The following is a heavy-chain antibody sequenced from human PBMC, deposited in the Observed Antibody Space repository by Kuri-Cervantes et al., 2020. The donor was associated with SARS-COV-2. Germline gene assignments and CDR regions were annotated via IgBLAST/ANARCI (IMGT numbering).Heavy chain of an antibody. CDR3: ARPMPYDFWSGYRAYYYGMDV. Sequence: ESLKISCTVSGCSISSSSYYWGWIRQPPGKGLEWIGSIYYSGSTYYNPSLKSRVTISVDTSKNQFSLKLSPVTAADTAVYYCARPMPYDFWSGYRAYYYGMDVWGQGTTVTVSS. D-gene: IGHD3-3*01. CDR2: IYYSGST. CDR1: GCSISSSSYY. J-gene: IGHJ6*02. V-gene: IGHV4-39*01.